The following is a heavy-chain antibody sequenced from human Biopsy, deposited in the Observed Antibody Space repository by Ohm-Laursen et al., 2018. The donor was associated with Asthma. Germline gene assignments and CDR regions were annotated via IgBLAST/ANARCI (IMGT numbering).Heavy chain of an antibody. CDR1: GGTFNTYV. CDR3: ARKAGSCISRTCYSLDF. Sequence: ASVKASCKSLGGTFNTYVIGWVRQAPGQGPEWMGGINSVFGTTTYPQKFQDRVTITADDSTSTVYMELSSLRSEDTAVYYCARKAGSCISRTCYSLDFWGQGTLVTVSS. V-gene: IGHV1-69*13. J-gene: IGHJ4*02. CDR2: INSVFGTT. D-gene: IGHD2-2*01.